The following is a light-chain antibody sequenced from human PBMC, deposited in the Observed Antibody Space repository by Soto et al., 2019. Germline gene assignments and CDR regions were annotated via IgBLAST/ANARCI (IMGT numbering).Light chain of an antibody. CDR3: QQSYSTPRT. CDR2: AAS. V-gene: IGKV1-39*01. Sequence: DIQMTPSPSSLSASVGDRVTITCRASQSISSYLNWYQQKPGKAPKLLIYAASSLQSGVPSRFSGSGSGTDFTLNISSLQPEDFATYYCQQSYSTPRTFGQGTKVEIK. J-gene: IGKJ1*01. CDR1: QSISSY.